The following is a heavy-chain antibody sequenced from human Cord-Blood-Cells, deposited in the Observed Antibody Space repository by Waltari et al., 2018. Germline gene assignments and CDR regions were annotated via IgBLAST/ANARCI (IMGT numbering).Heavy chain of an antibody. Sequence: QLQLQESGPGLVKPSETLSLTCTVSGGSISSSSYYWGWIRQPPGKGLEWIGSIFYSGRTHYSPSLKGRVTISVDTPKTQCTLKLSAVAAADTAVYYCARLTYYDFWSGYYFDYWGQGTRVTVSA. CDR2: IFYSGRT. V-gene: IGHV4-39*01. CDR3: ARLTYYDFWSGYYFDY. D-gene: IGHD3-3*01. J-gene: IGHJ4*02. CDR1: GGSISSSSYY.